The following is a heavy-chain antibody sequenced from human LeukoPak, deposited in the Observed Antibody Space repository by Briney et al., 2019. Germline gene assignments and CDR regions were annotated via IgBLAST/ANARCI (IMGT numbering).Heavy chain of an antibody. V-gene: IGHV4-4*07. CDR3: ARDSSGWYGDWDYYFDY. CDR2: IYTSGST. D-gene: IGHD6-19*01. J-gene: IGHJ4*02. CDR1: GGSISSYC. Sequence: PSETLSLTCTVSGGSISSYCWSWIRQPAGKGLEWIGRIYTSGSTNYNPSLKSRVTMSVDTSKNQFSLKLSSVTAADTAVYYCARDSSGWYGDWDYYFDYWGQGTLVTVSS.